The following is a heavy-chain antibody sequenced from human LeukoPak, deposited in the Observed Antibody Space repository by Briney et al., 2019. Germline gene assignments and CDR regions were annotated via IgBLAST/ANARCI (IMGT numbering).Heavy chain of an antibody. CDR1: GFTFDDYA. CDR2: ISWNSGSI. D-gene: IGHD2-2*01. CDR3: AKDIAAASTAFDY. Sequence: GGSLRLSCAASGFTFDDYAMHWVRQVPGKGLEWVSGISWNSGSIGYADSVKGRFTISRDNAKNSLYLQMNSLRAEDTALSYCAKDIAAASTAFDYWGQGTLVSVSS. J-gene: IGHJ4*02. V-gene: IGHV3-9*01.